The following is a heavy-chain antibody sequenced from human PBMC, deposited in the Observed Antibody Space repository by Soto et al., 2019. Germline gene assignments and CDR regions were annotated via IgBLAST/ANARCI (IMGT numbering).Heavy chain of an antibody. V-gene: IGHV4-39*01. CDR2: IYYSGST. J-gene: IGHJ5*02. CDR3: ARHCGSYDFWSGYPLDP. D-gene: IGHD3-3*01. Sequence: SETLSLTCTVSGGSISSSSYYWGWIRQPPGKGLEWIGSIYYSGSTYYNPSLKSRVTISVDTSKNQFSLKLSSVTAADTAVYYCARHCGSYDFWSGYPLDPWGQGTLVTSPQ. CDR1: GGSISSSSYY.